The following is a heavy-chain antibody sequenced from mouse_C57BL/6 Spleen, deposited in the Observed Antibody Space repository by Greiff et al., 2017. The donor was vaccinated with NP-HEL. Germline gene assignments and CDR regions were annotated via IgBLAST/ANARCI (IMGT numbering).Heavy chain of an antibody. CDR2: IAPSDSYT. CDR3: ARGANWNYFDY. J-gene: IGHJ2*01. D-gene: IGHD4-1*01. Sequence: QVQLQQPGAELVKPGASVKLSCKASGYTFTSYWMQWVKQRPGQGLEWIGEIAPSDSYTKYNQKFKGKATLTVDTSSSTAYMQLSSLTSEDSAVYYCARGANWNYFDYWGQGTTLTVSS. CDR1: GYTFTSYW. V-gene: IGHV1-50*01.